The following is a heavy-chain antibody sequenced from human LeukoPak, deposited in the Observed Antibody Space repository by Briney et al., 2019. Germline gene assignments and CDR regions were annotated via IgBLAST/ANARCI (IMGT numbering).Heavy chain of an antibody. CDR1: GYTFTDYY. D-gene: IGHD3-22*01. J-gene: IGHJ4*02. CDR2: INPNSGGK. Sequence: ASVKVSCKASGYTFTDYYMHWVRQAPGQGLEWMGWINPNSGGKNYAQKFQGRVTMTRDTSISTAYLELSRLRSDDTAVYYCARASYYYDSSGYPGYSFDSWGQGTLVTVSS. V-gene: IGHV1-2*02. CDR3: ARASYYYDSSGYPGYSFDS.